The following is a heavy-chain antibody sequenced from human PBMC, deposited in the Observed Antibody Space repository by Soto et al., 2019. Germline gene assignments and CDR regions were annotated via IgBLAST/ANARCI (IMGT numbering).Heavy chain of an antibody. CDR2: IYYSGST. V-gene: IGHV4-30-4*01. Sequence: SETLSLTCTVSGGSISSGDYYWSWIRQPPGKGLEWIGYIYYSGSTYYNPSLKSRVTISVDTSKNQFSLKLSSVTAADTAVYYCARAHCGGDCYSETYWYFALWGRGTLVTVSS. CDR1: GGSISSGDYY. J-gene: IGHJ2*01. D-gene: IGHD2-21*02. CDR3: ARAHCGGDCYSETYWYFAL.